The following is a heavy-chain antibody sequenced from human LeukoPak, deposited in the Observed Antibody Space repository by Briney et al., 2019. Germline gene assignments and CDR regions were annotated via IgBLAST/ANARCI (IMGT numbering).Heavy chain of an antibody. D-gene: IGHD3-9*01. CDR1: GYTFTGYY. J-gene: IGHJ3*02. Sequence: GASVKVSCKASGYTFTGYYMHWVRQAPGQGLEWMGWINPNSGDTNYAQKLQGRVTMTTDTSTSTAYMELRSLRSDDTAVYYCARAYYDILTGYPQDAFDIWGQGTMVTVSS. CDR3: ARAYYDILTGYPQDAFDI. V-gene: IGHV1-2*02. CDR2: INPNSGDT.